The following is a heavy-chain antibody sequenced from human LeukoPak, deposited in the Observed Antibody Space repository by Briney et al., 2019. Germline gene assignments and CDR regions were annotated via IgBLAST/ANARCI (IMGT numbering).Heavy chain of an antibody. J-gene: IGHJ3*02. CDR1: GFTFSTYW. CDR3: ARGRWLPNAFDI. D-gene: IGHD5-24*01. Sequence: PGGSLRLSCAASGFTFSTYWMSWVRQAPGKGLEWVANIVQDGSEKFYVDSVKGRFTISRDNAKNSLSLQMNSLRAEDTAVYFCARGRWLPNAFDIWGQGTMVTVFS. V-gene: IGHV3-7*05. CDR2: IVQDGSEK.